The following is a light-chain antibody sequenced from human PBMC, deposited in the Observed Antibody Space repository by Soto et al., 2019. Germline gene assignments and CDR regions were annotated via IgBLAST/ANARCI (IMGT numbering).Light chain of an antibody. V-gene: IGLV2-11*01. CDR3: CSYAGSYTRV. Sequence: QYVLTQPRSVSGSPGQSVTISCTGTSSDVGGYNYVSWYQQHPGKAPKLMIYDVSKRPSGVPDRFSGSKSGNTASLTISGLQAEDEADYYCCSYAGSYTRVFGGGNKLTVL. CDR2: DVS. CDR1: SSDVGGYNY. J-gene: IGLJ3*02.